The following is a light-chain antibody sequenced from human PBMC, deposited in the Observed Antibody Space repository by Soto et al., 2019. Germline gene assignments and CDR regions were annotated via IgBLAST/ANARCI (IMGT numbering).Light chain of an antibody. J-gene: IGKJ1*01. CDR1: QGISSY. V-gene: IGKV1-8*01. CDR3: QQYYSYSWT. CDR2: AAS. Sequence: AIRMTQSPSSLSASTGDRVTITCRASQGISSYLAWYQQKPGKAPKLLIYAASTLQSGVPSRFSGSGSGTDFTLTTSSLQSEDFATYYCQQYYSYSWTFGQGTKVEIK.